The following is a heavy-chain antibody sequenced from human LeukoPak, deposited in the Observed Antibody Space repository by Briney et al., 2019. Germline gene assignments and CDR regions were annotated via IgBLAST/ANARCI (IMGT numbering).Heavy chain of an antibody. CDR3: ARDSPYSSSWLNWFDP. V-gene: IGHV1-69*01. Sequence: SVKVSCKASGGTFSSYAISWVRQAPGQGLEWMGGIIPIFGTANYAQKFQGRVTITADESTSTAYVELSSLRSEDTAAYYCARDSPYSSSWLNWFDPWGQGTLVTVSS. D-gene: IGHD6-13*01. J-gene: IGHJ5*02. CDR1: GGTFSSYA. CDR2: IIPIFGTA.